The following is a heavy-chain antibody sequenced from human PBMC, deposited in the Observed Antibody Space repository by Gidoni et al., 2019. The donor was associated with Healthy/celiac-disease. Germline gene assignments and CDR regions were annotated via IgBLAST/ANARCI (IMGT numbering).Heavy chain of an antibody. CDR3: ARSSSSWYPGWFDP. CDR1: GFSLSTRGMC. CDR2: IDWDDDK. D-gene: IGHD6-13*01. Sequence: QVTLRESGPALVKPTQTLTLTFTFSGFSLSTRGMCVSWIRQPPGKALEWLALIDWDDDKYYSTSLKTRLTISKDTSKNQVVLTMTNMDPVDTATYYCARSSSSWYPGWFDPWGQGTLVTVSS. J-gene: IGHJ5*02. V-gene: IGHV2-70*01.